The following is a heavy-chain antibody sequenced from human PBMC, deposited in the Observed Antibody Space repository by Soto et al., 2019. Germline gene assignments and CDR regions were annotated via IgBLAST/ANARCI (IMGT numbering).Heavy chain of an antibody. Sequence: VSSRHYYGSWKRKPPGKGLEWIGYIYYSGSSKYNPSLNSRVTMSVDTSKNHLSLELTSVTIADMAVYYCARESAGSGKNYWFDPGGQGTLVTVS. CDR2: IYYSGSS. D-gene: IGHD3-10*01. CDR1: VSSRHYY. V-gene: IGHV4-61*03. J-gene: IGHJ5*02. CDR3: ARESAGSGKNYWFDP.